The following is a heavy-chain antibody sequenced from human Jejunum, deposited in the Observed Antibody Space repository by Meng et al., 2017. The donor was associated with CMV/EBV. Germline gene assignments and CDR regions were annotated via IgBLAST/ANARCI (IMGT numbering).Heavy chain of an antibody. CDR1: GGSFSGYY. CDR2: LTHSGSA. Sequence: GGSFSGYYWSWLRQSPGQGLEWIGQLTHSGSASYNPSLRRRVTISEDTSKNQFSLRLTSVTAADTATYYCARYYCASSNCYPFDSWGQGELGTVSS. CDR3: ARYYCASSNCYPFDS. J-gene: IGHJ4*02. D-gene: IGHD2-2*01. V-gene: IGHV4-34*01.